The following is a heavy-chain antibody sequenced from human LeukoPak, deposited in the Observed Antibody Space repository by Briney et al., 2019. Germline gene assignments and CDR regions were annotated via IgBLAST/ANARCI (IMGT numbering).Heavy chain of an antibody. Sequence: GASVKVSCKASGYTFTSYGICWVRQAPGQGLEWMGWISAYNGNTNYAQKFQGRVTITADKSTGTAYMELSSLRSEDTAVYYCASISITGTAAIYYYYGMDVWGQGTTVTVSS. V-gene: IGHV1-18*01. D-gene: IGHD1-20*01. CDR2: ISAYNGNT. CDR3: ASISITGTAAIYYYYGMDV. J-gene: IGHJ6*02. CDR1: GYTFTSYG.